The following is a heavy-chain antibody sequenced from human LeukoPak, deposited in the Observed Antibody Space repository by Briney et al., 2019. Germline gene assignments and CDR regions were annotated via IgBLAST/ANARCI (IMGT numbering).Heavy chain of an antibody. Sequence: GESLRISCKASGYSFTSYWISWVRQMPGQGLEWMGRIDPSDSYTNYSPSFQGHVTISADKSISTAYLQWSSLKASDTAMYYCARHERPGYYGSGSYYGYWGQGTLVTVSS. CDR2: IDPSDSYT. CDR3: ARHERPGYYGSGSYYGY. V-gene: IGHV5-10-1*01. CDR1: GYSFTSYW. J-gene: IGHJ4*02. D-gene: IGHD3-10*01.